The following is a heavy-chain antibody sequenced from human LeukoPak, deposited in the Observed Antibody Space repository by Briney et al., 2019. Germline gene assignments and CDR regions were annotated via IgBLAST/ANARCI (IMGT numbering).Heavy chain of an antibody. J-gene: IGHJ3*02. D-gene: IGHD4/OR15-4a*01. CDR1: RFIFSDYY. CDR3: ARVGATYPPSDAFDI. CDR2: ISSSTSYT. V-gene: IGHV3-11*06. Sequence: GGSLRLSCAASRFIFSDYYMSWIRQAPGKGLELISYISSSTSYTNYADSVEGRFTISRDNANNSLYLQMNSLRAEDTAVYYCARVGATYPPSDAFDIWGQGTMVTVSS.